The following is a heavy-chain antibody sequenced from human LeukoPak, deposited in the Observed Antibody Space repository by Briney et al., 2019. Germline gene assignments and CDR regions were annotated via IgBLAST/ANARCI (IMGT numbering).Heavy chain of an antibody. CDR2: MNPNSGNT. Sequence: ASVKVSCKASGYTFTSYDINWVRQATGQGLEWMGWMNPNSGNTGYAQKFQGRVTMTRNPSISTAYMELSSLTSEDTAVYYCARAHRERGVPDYWGQGTLVTVSS. CDR3: ARAHRERGVPDY. CDR1: GYTFTSYD. V-gene: IGHV1-8*01. J-gene: IGHJ4*02. D-gene: IGHD3-10*01.